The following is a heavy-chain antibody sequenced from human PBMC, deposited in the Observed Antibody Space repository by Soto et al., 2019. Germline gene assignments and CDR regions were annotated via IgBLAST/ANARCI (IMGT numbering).Heavy chain of an antibody. D-gene: IGHD3-10*01. J-gene: IGHJ4*02. CDR2: VSGSGDST. Sequence: ELQVLESGGGLVQPGGSLRLTCAASGFTLSEYGTSWVRQAPGKGLEWVSFVSGSGDSTYYTDSVKGRFTISRDRSKNTVCLQMNSVRAEDTAVYYCATSNYGERDWGQGTLVTVSS. CDR1: GFTLSEYG. CDR3: ATSNYGERD. V-gene: IGHV3-23*01.